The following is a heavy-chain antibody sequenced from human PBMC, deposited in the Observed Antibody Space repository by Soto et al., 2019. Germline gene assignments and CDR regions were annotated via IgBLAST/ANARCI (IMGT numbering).Heavy chain of an antibody. CDR3: ARLMGDLRFLYMDV. Sequence: QVQLVQSGAEVKKPGASVKVSCKASGYTFTSYDINWVRQATGQGLEWMGWMNPNSGNTGYAQKFQGRVTMTRNTSISTAYMELSSLGSEDTAVYYCARLMGDLRFLYMDVWGKGTTVTVSS. D-gene: IGHD3-3*01. V-gene: IGHV1-8*01. CDR2: MNPNSGNT. J-gene: IGHJ6*03. CDR1: GYTFTSYD.